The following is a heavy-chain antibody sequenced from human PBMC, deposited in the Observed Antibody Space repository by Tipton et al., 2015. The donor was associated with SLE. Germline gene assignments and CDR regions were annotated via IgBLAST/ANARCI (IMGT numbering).Heavy chain of an antibody. J-gene: IGHJ4*02. CDR3: ARDPEIAVAGIGY. D-gene: IGHD6-19*01. Sequence: SLRLSCAASGFTFSSYSMNWVRQAPGKGLEWVSSISSSSSYIYYADSVKGRFTISRDNAKNSLYLQMNSLRAEDTAVYYCARDPEIAVAGIGYWGQGTLVTVSS. CDR2: ISSSSSYI. CDR1: GFTFSSYS. V-gene: IGHV3-21*01.